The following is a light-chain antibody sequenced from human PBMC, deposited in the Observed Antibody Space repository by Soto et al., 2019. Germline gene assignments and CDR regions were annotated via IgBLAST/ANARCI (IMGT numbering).Light chain of an antibody. CDR2: EVS. V-gene: IGLV2-8*01. Sequence: QSALTQSPSASGSPGQSVTISCTGTSSDVGGHNYVSWYQHHPGKAPKLIIYEVSKRPSGVPDRFSGSKSANTASLTVSGLQAEDEADYYCISYTTSSTWVFGGGTKLTVL. J-gene: IGLJ3*02. CDR1: SSDVGGHNY. CDR3: ISYTTSSTWV.